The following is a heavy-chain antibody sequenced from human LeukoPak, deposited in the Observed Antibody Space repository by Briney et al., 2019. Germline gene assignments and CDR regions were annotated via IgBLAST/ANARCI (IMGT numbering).Heavy chain of an antibody. Sequence: GGSLRLSCAASGFTFSSYSMNWVRQAPGKGLEWVSSISSSSSYIYYADSVKGRFTISRDNAKNSLYLQMNSLRAEDTAVYYCARERDYGSGSYGMNVWGQGTTVTVSS. CDR3: ARERDYGSGSYGMNV. J-gene: IGHJ6*02. CDR1: GFTFSSYS. CDR2: ISSSSSYI. V-gene: IGHV3-21*01. D-gene: IGHD3-10*01.